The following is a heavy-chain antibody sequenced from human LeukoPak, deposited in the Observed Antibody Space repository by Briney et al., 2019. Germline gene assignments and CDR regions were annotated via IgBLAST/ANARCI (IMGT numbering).Heavy chain of an antibody. V-gene: IGHV1-58*02. CDR3: AASVVRGVINPLFDY. CDR1: GFTFTSSA. J-gene: IGHJ4*02. D-gene: IGHD3-10*01. CDR2: IVVGSGNT. Sequence: SVKVSCKASGFTFTSSAMQWVRQARGQRLEWIGWIVVGSGNTNYAQKFQERVTITRDVSTSTAYMELSSLRSEDTAVYYCAASVVRGVINPLFDYWGQGTLVTVSS.